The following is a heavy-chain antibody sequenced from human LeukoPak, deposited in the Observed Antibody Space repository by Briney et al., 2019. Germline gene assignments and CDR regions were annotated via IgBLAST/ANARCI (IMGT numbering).Heavy chain of an antibody. Sequence: SETLSLTGTGSGGSISSYYWSWIRQPPGKGLEWIGYIYYSGSTNYNPSLKSRVTISVDTSKNQFSLKLSSVTAADTAVYYCARVGSGSYSSSYYYYYYMDVWGKGTTVTVSS. J-gene: IGHJ6*03. CDR1: GGSISSYY. CDR2: IYYSGST. CDR3: ARVGSGSYSSSYYYYYYMDV. V-gene: IGHV4-59*01. D-gene: IGHD1-26*01.